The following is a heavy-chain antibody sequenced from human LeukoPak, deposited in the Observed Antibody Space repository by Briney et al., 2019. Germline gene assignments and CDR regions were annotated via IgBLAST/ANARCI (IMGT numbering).Heavy chain of an antibody. D-gene: IGHD3-10*01. J-gene: IGHJ6*03. CDR2: IYYSGST. V-gene: IGHV4-61*05. CDR3: ARVGGLGVYGSGAYYMDV. CDR1: DYSISSGNY. Sequence: SETLSLTCTVSDYSISSGNYWGWIRQPPGKGLEWIGYIYYSGSTNYNPSLKSRVTISVDTSKNQFSLQLNSVTPEDTAVYYCARVGGLGVYGSGAYYMDVWGKGTTVTISS.